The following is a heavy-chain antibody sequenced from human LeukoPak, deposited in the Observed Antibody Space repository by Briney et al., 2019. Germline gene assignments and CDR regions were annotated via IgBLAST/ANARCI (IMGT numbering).Heavy chain of an antibody. CDR1: GYTLTELS. V-gene: IGHV1-24*01. Sequence: ASVKVSCKVSGYTLTELSMHWVRQAPGKGLEWMGGFDPEDGETIYAQKFQGRVTMTEDTSTDTAYMELSSLRSEDAAVYYCAKAWDYGDRGEIDYWGQGTLVTVSS. CDR2: FDPEDGET. D-gene: IGHD4-17*01. J-gene: IGHJ4*02. CDR3: AKAWDYGDRGEIDY.